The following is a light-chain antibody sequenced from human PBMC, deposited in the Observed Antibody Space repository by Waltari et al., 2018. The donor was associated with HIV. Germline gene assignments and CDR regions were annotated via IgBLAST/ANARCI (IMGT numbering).Light chain of an antibody. V-gene: IGLV1-47*01. CDR3: ATWDDSLSGPV. CDR1: ISTIGNNY. J-gene: IGLJ3*02. CDR2: RNN. Sequence: QSVLTQPPSASGTPGQRVTISCSGSISTIGNNYVYWYQQLPRTAHKLLIYRNNQRPSGFPDRFSASKSDTSASLASSGLRSEDEADYFCATWDDSLSGPVFGGGTKLTVL.